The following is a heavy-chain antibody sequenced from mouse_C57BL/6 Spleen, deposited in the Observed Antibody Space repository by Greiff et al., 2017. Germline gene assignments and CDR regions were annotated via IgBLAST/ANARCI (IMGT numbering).Heavy chain of an antibody. J-gene: IGHJ3*01. Sequence: EVKLVESGGGLVQPGGSLSLSCAASGFTFTDYYMSWVRQPPGKALEWLGFIRNKANGYTTEYSASGKGRFTISRDNSQSILYLQMNALRAEDSATYYCARYRYYGSSSGFAYWGQGTLVTVSA. CDR1: GFTFTDYY. CDR2: IRNKANGYTT. V-gene: IGHV7-3*01. CDR3: ARYRYYGSSSGFAY. D-gene: IGHD1-1*01.